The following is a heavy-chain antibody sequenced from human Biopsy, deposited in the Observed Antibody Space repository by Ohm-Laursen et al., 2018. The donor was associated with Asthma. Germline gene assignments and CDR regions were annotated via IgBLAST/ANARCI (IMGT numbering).Heavy chain of an antibody. CDR3: AKPLNTYNFYAYDV. CDR2: TTWNSGSR. CDR1: GFNFDDFA. Sequence: SLRLSCAASGFNFDDFAMHWVRQAPGKGLEWVAATTWNSGSRVYAVSVKGRFAISRDNAQNSLYLHMNGLKPEDTAVYYCAKPLNTYNFYAYDVWGQGTTVVVSS. D-gene: IGHD5/OR15-5a*01. V-gene: IGHV3-9*01. J-gene: IGHJ6*02.